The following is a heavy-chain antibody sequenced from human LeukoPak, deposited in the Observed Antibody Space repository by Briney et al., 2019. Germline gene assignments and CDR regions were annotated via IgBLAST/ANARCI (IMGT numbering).Heavy chain of an antibody. D-gene: IGHD3-10*01. V-gene: IGHV4-61*01. Sequence: SETLSLTCTVSGGSVSSGSYYWSWIRQPPGKGLEWIVYIYDSGSTKYNPSLKSRVTISVDTSKNQFSLKLSSVTAADTAVYYCARDHLWFGASQGHYGMDVWGKGTTVTVSS. J-gene: IGHJ6*04. CDR3: ARDHLWFGASQGHYGMDV. CDR1: GGSVSSGSYY. CDR2: IYDSGST.